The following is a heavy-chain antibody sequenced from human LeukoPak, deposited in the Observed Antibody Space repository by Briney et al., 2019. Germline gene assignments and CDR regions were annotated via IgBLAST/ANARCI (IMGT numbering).Heavy chain of an antibody. Sequence: SVKVSCKASGGTFSSYAISWVRQAPGQGLEWMGGIIPIFGTANHAQKFQGRVTITTDESTSTAYMELSSLRSEDTAVYYCAEGDGYNEELDYWGQGTLVTVSS. V-gene: IGHV1-69*05. CDR2: IIPIFGTA. CDR3: AEGDGYNEELDY. D-gene: IGHD5-24*01. CDR1: GGTFSSYA. J-gene: IGHJ4*02.